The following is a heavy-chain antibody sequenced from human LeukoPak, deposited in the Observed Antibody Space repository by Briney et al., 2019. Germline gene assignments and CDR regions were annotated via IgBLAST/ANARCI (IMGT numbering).Heavy chain of an antibody. CDR1: GFTFSSYG. J-gene: IGHJ4*02. D-gene: IGHD2-15*01. CDR2: ISGSGGNT. Sequence: PGGSLRLSCAASGFTFSSYGMHWVRQAPGKGLEWVSSISGSGGNTYYADSVKGRFTISRDNSKNTLYLQMNSLGAEDTALYYCAKDREVGAARPDYWGQGTLVTVSS. CDR3: AKDREVGAARPDY. V-gene: IGHV3-23*01.